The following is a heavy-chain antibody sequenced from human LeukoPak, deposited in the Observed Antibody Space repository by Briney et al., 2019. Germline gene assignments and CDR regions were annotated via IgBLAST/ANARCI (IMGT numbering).Heavy chain of an antibody. V-gene: IGHV3-53*01. CDR3: AKRGVVIRAVLVVGFHKEAYYFDS. CDR2: INRGGTT. J-gene: IGHJ4*02. CDR1: GFSVSNDY. D-gene: IGHD2-15*01. Sequence: GGSLRLSCAVSGFSVSNDYINWVRQAPGKGPEWVSVINRGGTTYYADSVKGRFTFSRDNSKNTVYLQMNSLRSEDTAVYFCAKRGVVIRAVLVVGFHKEAYYFDSWGQGALVTVSS.